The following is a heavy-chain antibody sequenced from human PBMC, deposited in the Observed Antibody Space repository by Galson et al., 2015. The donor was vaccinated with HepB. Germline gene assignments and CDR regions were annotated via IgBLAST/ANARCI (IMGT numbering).Heavy chain of an antibody. Sequence: SLRLSCAASGFTFSSYGMNWVRQAPGKGLEWVSSISSSSSYIYYADSVKGRFTISRDNAKNSLYLQMNSLRAEDTAVYYCARGQGSGSYCYGMDVWGQGTTVTVSS. V-gene: IGHV3-21*01. D-gene: IGHD3-10*01. CDR1: GFTFSSYG. J-gene: IGHJ6*02. CDR3: ARGQGSGSYCYGMDV. CDR2: ISSSSSYI.